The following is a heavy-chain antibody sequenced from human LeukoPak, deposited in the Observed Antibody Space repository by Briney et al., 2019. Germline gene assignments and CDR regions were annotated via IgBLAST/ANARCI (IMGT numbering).Heavy chain of an antibody. J-gene: IGHJ6*03. D-gene: IGHD5-24*01. CDR3: ARESDGYNIGEVYYYYYYMDV. V-gene: IGHV3-11*04. Sequence: GGSLRLSCAASGFTFSDYYMSWIRQAPGKGLEWVSYISSSGSTIYYADSVKGRFTISRDNAKNSLYLQMNSLRAEDTAVYYCARESDGYNIGEVYYYYYYMDVWGKGTTVTVSS. CDR2: ISSSGSTI. CDR1: GFTFSDYY.